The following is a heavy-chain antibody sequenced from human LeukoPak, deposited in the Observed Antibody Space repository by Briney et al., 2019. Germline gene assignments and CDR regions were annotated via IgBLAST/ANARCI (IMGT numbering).Heavy chain of an antibody. Sequence: GSSVKVSCKASGGTFSSYAISWVRQAPGRGLEWMGGIIPIFGTANYAQKFQGRVTITTDESTSTAYMELSSLRSEDTAVYYCASGVVDYYDSSGYYDWFDPWGQGTLVTVSS. J-gene: IGHJ5*02. CDR1: GGTFSSYA. D-gene: IGHD3-22*01. V-gene: IGHV1-69*05. CDR2: IIPIFGTA. CDR3: ASGVVDYYDSSGYYDWFDP.